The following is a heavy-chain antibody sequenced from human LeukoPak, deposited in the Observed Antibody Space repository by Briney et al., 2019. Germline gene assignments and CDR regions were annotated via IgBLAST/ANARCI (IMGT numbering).Heavy chain of an antibody. V-gene: IGHV4-61*02. Sequence: SETLSPTCTVSGVSISSGSYYWSWIRQPAGKGLEWIGRIYTSGSTSYNPSLKSRVTISVDTSKNQFSLKLSSVTAADTAVYYCAREDYYDTWFDPWGQGTLVTVSS. CDR1: GVSISSGSYY. CDR2: IYTSGST. J-gene: IGHJ5*02. CDR3: AREDYYDTWFDP. D-gene: IGHD3-22*01.